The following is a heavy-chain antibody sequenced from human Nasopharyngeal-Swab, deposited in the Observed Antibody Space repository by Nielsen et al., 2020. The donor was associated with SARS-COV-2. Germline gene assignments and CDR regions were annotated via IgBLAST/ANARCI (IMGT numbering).Heavy chain of an antibody. J-gene: IGHJ2*01. D-gene: IGHD5-18*01. CDR1: GFTFSSYA. Sequence: LSLTCAASGFTFSSYAMSWVRQAPGKGLEWVSAISGSGGSTYYADSVKGRFTISRDNSKNTLYLQMNSLRAEDTAVYYCAKEGVTAMEPYWYFDLWGRGTLVTVSS. CDR2: ISGSGGST. V-gene: IGHV3-23*01. CDR3: AKEGVTAMEPYWYFDL.